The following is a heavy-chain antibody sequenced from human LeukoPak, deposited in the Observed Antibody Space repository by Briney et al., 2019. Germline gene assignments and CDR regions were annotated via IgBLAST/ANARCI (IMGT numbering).Heavy chain of an antibody. CDR1: GGSISSGDYS. J-gene: IGHJ4*02. Sequence: SQTLSLTCAVSGGSISSGDYSWSWIRQPPGKGLEWIGYIYHSGSTYYNPSLKSRVTISVDRSKNQFSLKLSSVTAADTAVYYCARVGYSYGLGYFDYWGQGILVTVSS. V-gene: IGHV4-30-2*01. CDR2: IYHSGST. CDR3: ARVGYSYGLGYFDY. D-gene: IGHD5-18*01.